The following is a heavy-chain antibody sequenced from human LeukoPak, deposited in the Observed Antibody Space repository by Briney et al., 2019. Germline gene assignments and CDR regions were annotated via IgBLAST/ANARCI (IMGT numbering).Heavy chain of an antibody. V-gene: IGHV1-2*06. Sequence: ASVKVSCKASVYTFTGYYMHWVPEAPGQGLECMGRINPNSGGTNYAQKFQGRVTMTRDTSISTAYMELSRLRSDDTAVYYCARDKYDYGDYESSYYWGQGTLVTVSS. CDR1: VYTFTGYY. D-gene: IGHD4-17*01. CDR3: ARDKYDYGDYESSYY. J-gene: IGHJ4*02. CDR2: INPNSGGT.